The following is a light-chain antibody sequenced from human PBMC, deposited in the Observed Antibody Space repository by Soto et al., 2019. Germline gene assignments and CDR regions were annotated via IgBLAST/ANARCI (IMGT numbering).Light chain of an antibody. CDR1: QSINSW. CDR2: DAS. CDR3: QHYDAYPWT. V-gene: IGKV1-5*01. J-gene: IGKJ1*01. Sequence: DIQMTQSPSTLSASVGDRVTLTCRASQSINSWLAWYQQKPGKAPKLLVYDASSFESGVPSRFRGSGSGTEFTLTISRLQPDDFATYYCQHYDAYPWTFGQGTKVDIK.